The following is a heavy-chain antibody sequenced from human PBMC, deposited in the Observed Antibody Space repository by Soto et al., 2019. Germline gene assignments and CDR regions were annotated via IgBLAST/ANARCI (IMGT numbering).Heavy chain of an antibody. D-gene: IGHD4-17*01. CDR3: AKDRYGDYGGIDY. J-gene: IGHJ4*02. CDR1: GFTFSDYY. CDR2: ISSSSSYT. V-gene: IGHV3-11*03. Sequence: GGSPRLSCAASGFTFSDYYMSWFRQAAGKGVEWVSYISSSSSYTNYADSVKGRFTISRDNAKNSLYLQMNSLRAEDTAVYYWAKDRYGDYGGIDYWGQGTMVTVSS.